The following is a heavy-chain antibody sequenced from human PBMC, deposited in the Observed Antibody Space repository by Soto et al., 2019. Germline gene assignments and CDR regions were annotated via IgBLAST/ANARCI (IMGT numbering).Heavy chain of an antibody. V-gene: IGHV3-7*01. CDR2: IKQDGSEK. CDR1: GFTFSTYW. J-gene: IGHJ4*02. D-gene: IGHD6-19*01. Sequence: EVQLVASGGGWVQPGGSLRLSCAASGFTFSTYWMSWVRQAPGKGLEWLANIKQDGSEKYYVDSVKGRFTVSRDNAKNSLYLQMNSLRAEDTAVYYCARRPEYSSGLFADWGQGTLVTVS. CDR3: ARRPEYSSGLFAD.